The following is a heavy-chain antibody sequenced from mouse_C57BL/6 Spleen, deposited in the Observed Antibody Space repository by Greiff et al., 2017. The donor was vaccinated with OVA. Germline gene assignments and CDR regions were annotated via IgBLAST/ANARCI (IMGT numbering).Heavy chain of an antibody. CDR2: INPNYGTT. D-gene: IGHD1-1*01. V-gene: IGHV1-39*01. Sequence: EVQGVESGPELVKPGASVKISCKASGYSFTDYNMNWVKQSNGKSLEWIGVINPNYGTTSYNQKFKGKATLTVDQSSSTAYMQLNSLTSEDSAVYYGARYGSSSYYYAMDYWGQGTSVTVSS. CDR3: ARYGSSSYYYAMDY. CDR1: GYSFTDYN. J-gene: IGHJ4*01.